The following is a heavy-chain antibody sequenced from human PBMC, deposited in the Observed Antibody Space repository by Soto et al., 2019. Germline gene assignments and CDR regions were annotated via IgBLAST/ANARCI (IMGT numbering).Heavy chain of an antibody. CDR2: INSDDSST. Sequence: GGSLRLSCAASGFSFSNYWMHWVRQAPGKGLVWVSRINSDDSSTTYADSVKGRFTISRDNAKNTLYLQMNSLRAEDTAVYYYAKTYYYDSSGSYTTFDYWGQGTLVTVSS. CDR1: GFSFSNYW. V-gene: IGHV3-74*01. CDR3: AKTYYYDSSGSYTTFDY. D-gene: IGHD3-22*01. J-gene: IGHJ4*02.